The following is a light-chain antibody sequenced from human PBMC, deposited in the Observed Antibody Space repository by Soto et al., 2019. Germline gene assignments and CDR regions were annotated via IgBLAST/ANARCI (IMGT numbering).Light chain of an antibody. CDR3: QSYDSSLSGSRV. Sequence: QSVLTQPPSGSGVPGQRGTISCTGSSSNIGAGYDVHWYQQLPGTAPKLLIYGNSNRPSGVPDRFSGSKSGTSASLAITGLQAEDEADYYCQSYDSSLSGSRVFGGGTKVTVL. J-gene: IGLJ2*01. CDR1: SSNIGAGYD. V-gene: IGLV1-40*01. CDR2: GNS.